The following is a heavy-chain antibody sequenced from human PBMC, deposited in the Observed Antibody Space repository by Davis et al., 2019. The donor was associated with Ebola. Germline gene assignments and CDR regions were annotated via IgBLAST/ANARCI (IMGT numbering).Heavy chain of an antibody. CDR1: GFSFHEHG. CDR2: ISWASSSA. J-gene: IGHJ4*02. Sequence: LKISCTASGFSFHEHGMHWVRQAPGKGLEWVSGISWASSSADYADSVKGRFTISRDNTKNALYLQMNNLRSDDTALYYCVRDVRPAATDFFDYWGQGTLVTVSS. CDR3: VRDVRPAATDFFDY. V-gene: IGHV3-9*01. D-gene: IGHD6-13*01.